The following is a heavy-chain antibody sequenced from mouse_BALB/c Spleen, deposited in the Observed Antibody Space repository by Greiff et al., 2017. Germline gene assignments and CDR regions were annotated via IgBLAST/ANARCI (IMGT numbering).Heavy chain of an antibody. V-gene: IGHV3-6*02. CDR1: GYSITSGYY. D-gene: IGHD2-1*01. CDR3: ARGGHYGNYVDY. J-gene: IGHJ2*01. CDR2: ISYDGSN. Sequence: EVKVEESGPGLVKPSQSLSLTCSVTGYSITSGYYWNWIRQFPGNKLEWMGYISYDGSNNYNPSLKNRISITRDTSKNQFFLKLNSVTTEDTATYYCARGGHYGNYVDYWGQGTTLTVSS.